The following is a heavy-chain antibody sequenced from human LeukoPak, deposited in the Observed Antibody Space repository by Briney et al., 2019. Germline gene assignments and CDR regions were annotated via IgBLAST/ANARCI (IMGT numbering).Heavy chain of an antibody. D-gene: IGHD6-13*01. CDR3: ARDRQQLDVGFYYYYYGMDV. V-gene: IGHV1-18*01. CDR2: ISAYNGNT. CDR1: GYTFTSYG. Sequence: GASVKVSCKASGYTFTSYGISWVRQAPGQGLEWMGWISAYNGNTNYAQKLQGRATMTTDTSTSTAYMELRSLRSDDTAVYYCARDRQQLDVGFYYYYYGMDVWGQGTTVTVSS. J-gene: IGHJ6*02.